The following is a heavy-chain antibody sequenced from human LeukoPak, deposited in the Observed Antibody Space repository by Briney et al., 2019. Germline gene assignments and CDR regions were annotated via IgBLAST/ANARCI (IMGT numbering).Heavy chain of an antibody. CDR2: ISGSGGST. CDR1: GFTFSSYA. Sequence: AGGSLRLSCAVSGFTFSSYAMSWVRQTPGKGLEWVSAISGSGGSTYYADSVKGRFTISRDNSKNTLYLQMNSLRAEDTAVYYCANWPDAFDIWGQGTMVTVSS. V-gene: IGHV3-23*01. J-gene: IGHJ3*02. CDR3: ANWPDAFDI.